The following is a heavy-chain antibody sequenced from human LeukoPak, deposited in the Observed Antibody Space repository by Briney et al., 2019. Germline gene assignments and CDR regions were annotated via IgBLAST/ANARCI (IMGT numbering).Heavy chain of an antibody. D-gene: IGHD6-19*01. J-gene: IGHJ3*02. CDR1: GFTFSSYW. V-gene: IGHV3-7*01. CDR2: IKQDGSEK. Sequence: GGSLRLSCAASGFTFSSYWMSWVRQAPGKGLEWVANIKQDGSEKYYVDSVKGRFTISRDNAKNSLYLQMNSLGAEDTAVYYCAKDKGSSGTLGAFDIWGQGTMVTVSS. CDR3: AKDKGSSGTLGAFDI.